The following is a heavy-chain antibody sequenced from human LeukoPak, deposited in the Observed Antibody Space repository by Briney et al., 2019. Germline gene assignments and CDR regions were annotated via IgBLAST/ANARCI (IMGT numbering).Heavy chain of an antibody. CDR2: IIPIFGTA. D-gene: IGHD7-27*01. CDR1: GGTFSSYA. J-gene: IGHJ4*02. CDR3: VGGAPNWGFDF. V-gene: IGHV1-69*13. Sequence: ASVKVSCKASGGTFSSYAISWVRQAPGQGLEWMGGIIPIFGTANYAQKFQGRVTITADESTSTAYMELSSLRSEDTAVYYCVGGAPNWGFDFWGRGTLVTVSS.